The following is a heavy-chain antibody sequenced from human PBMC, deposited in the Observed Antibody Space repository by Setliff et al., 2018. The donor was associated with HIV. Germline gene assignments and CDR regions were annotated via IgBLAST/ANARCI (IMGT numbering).Heavy chain of an antibody. CDR1: GDSFSTSSYF. V-gene: IGHV4-39*01. Sequence: PSETLSLTCTVSGDSFSTSSYFWGWVRQSPGKGLEWIGNIYYTGFTYSSPSLKSRVIMSIDTSKSQFSLNLTSVTDSDTAVYYCTRRGESTGSWFSSWYSYDMDVWGQGTTVTVSS. J-gene: IGHJ6*02. CDR3: TRRGESTGSWFSSWYSYDMDV. D-gene: IGHD2-15*01. CDR2: IYYTGFT.